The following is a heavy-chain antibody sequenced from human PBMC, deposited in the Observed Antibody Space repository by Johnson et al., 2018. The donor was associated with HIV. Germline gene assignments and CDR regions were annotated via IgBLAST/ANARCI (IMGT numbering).Heavy chain of an antibody. J-gene: IGHJ3*01. CDR1: GFTFRNYD. CDR3: ARGESGFYEAFDV. CDR2: MSYDGSNK. Sequence: QVQLVESGGGVVQPGRSLRLSCAASGFTFRNYDMHWVRQAPGKGLEWVAFMSYDGSNKYSADSVRGRLTISRDPSWTTLHLQINSLRPEDTAVYYCARGESGFYEAFDVWGQGTLVIVSS. V-gene: IGHV3-30*03. D-gene: IGHD3-3*01.